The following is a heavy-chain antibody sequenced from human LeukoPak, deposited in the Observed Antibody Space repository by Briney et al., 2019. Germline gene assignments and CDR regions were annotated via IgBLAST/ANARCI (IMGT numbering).Heavy chain of an antibody. Sequence: GGSLRLSCAASGFTFSSYAMHWVRQAPGKGLEYVSAISSNGGSTYYANSVKGRFTISRDNSKNTLYLQMGSLRAEDMAVYYCVRGGRSGYDYYYYGMDVWGQGTTVTVSS. CDR2: ISSNGGST. D-gene: IGHD5-12*01. J-gene: IGHJ6*02. CDR1: GFTFSSYA. CDR3: VRGGRSGYDYYYYGMDV. V-gene: IGHV3-64*01.